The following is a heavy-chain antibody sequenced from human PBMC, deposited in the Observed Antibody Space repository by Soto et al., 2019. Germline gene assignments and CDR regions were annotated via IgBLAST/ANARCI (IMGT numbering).Heavy chain of an antibody. J-gene: IGHJ4*02. V-gene: IGHV3-30*18. D-gene: IGHD3-10*01. CDR1: GFTFSSYG. CDR3: AKSLPGITTVRGVIIAPKFDY. CDR2: ISYDGSNK. Sequence: GGSLRLSCAASGFTFSSYGMHWVRQAPGKGLEWVAVISYDGSNKYYADSVKGRFTISRDNSKNTLYLQMNSLRAEDTAVYYCAKSLPGITTVRGVIIAPKFDYWGQGTLVTVSS.